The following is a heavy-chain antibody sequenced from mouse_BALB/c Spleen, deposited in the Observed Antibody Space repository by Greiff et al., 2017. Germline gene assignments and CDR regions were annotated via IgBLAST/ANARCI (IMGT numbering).Heavy chain of an antibody. J-gene: IGHJ3*01. CDR1: GYSITSGYY. Sequence: EVKLMESGPGLVKPSQSLSLTCSVTGYSITSGYYWNWIRQFPGNKLEWMGYISYDGSNNYNPSLKNRISITRDTSKNQFFLKLNSVTTEDTATYYCARGDGWFAYWGQGTLVTVSA. CDR2: ISYDGSN. CDR3: ARGDGWFAY. V-gene: IGHV3-6*02.